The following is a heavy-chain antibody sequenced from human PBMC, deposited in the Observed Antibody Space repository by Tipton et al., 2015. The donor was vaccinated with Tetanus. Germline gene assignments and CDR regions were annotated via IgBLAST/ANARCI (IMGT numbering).Heavy chain of an antibody. CDR2: INHSGST. D-gene: IGHD2-2*01. V-gene: IGHV4-34*01. J-gene: IGHJ2*01. CDR1: GGSFSGYY. Sequence: TLSLTCAVYGGSFSGYYWSWIRQPPGKGLEWIGEINHSGSTNYNPSLKSRVTISVDTSKNQFSLKLSSVTAADTAVYYCARRRGLIVVVPAAKGSGWYFDPWGRGTLVTVSS. CDR3: ARRRGLIVVVPAAKGSGWYFDP.